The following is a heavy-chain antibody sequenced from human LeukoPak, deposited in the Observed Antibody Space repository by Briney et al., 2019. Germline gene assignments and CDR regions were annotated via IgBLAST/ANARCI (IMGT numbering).Heavy chain of an antibody. Sequence: GGSLRLSCAASGFTFDDYAMHWVRQAPGKGLEWVSGISWNSGSIGYADSVKGRFTISRDNAKNSLYLQMNSLRAEDTALYYCAKDIGAAGTGWFDPWGRGTLVTVSS. CDR1: GFTFDDYA. V-gene: IGHV3-9*01. J-gene: IGHJ5*02. CDR2: ISWNSGSI. D-gene: IGHD6-13*01. CDR3: AKDIGAAGTGWFDP.